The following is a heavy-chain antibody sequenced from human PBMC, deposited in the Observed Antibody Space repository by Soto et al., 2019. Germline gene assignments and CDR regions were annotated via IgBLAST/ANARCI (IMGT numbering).Heavy chain of an antibody. V-gene: IGHV4-39*01. D-gene: IGHD3-9*01. CDR1: GGPISSSSYY. CDR2: FYYSGST. Sequence: PSETLSLTCTVSGGPISSSSYYCGGIRQPPGKGLGWIGSFYYSGSTYYNPSLKSRVTISLDTSKNQFSLKLSSVTAADTAVYYCARNFYDILTGYFQRPYYYYMDVWGKGTTVTVSS. CDR3: ARNFYDILTGYFQRPYYYYMDV. J-gene: IGHJ6*03.